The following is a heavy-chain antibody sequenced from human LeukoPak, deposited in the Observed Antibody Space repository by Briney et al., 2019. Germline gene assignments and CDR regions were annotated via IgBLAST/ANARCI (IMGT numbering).Heavy chain of an antibody. J-gene: IGHJ4*02. Sequence: ASVKVSCKASGYTFTGYYMHWVRQAPGQGLEWMGWINPNSGGTNYAQKFQGRVTMTRDTSISTAYMELSRLRSDDTAVYYCARDPQGYCSGGSGYTITTFDYWGQGTLVTVCS. CDR1: GYTFTGYY. D-gene: IGHD2-15*01. CDR2: INPNSGGT. CDR3: ARDPQGYCSGGSGYTITTFDY. V-gene: IGHV1-2*02.